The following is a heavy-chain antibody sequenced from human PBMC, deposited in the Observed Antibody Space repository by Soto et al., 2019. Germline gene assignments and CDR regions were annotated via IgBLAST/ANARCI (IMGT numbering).Heavy chain of an antibody. D-gene: IGHD2-8*01. Sequence: QVQLQGSGSGLVKPSQTLSLTCAVSGGSISSGGYSWSWIRQPPGKGLEWIGYIYHTGSTYYNPSLKSRVTISMDTSKNQFSLKLNSVTAADTAVYYCARGHDANNDWGQGTLVTVSS. CDR2: IYHTGST. V-gene: IGHV4-30-2*01. CDR3: ARGHDANND. J-gene: IGHJ4*02. CDR1: GGSISSGGYS.